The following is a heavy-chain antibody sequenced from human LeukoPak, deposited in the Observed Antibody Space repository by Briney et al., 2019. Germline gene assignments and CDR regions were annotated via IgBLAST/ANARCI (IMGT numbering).Heavy chain of an antibody. CDR1: GYTFTSYG. CDR2: ISAYNGNT. V-gene: IGHV1-18*01. Sequence: EASVKVSCKASGYTFTSYGISWVRQAPGQGFEWMGWISAYNGNTNYAQKLQGRVTMTTDTSTSTAYMELRSLRSDDTAVYYCARQGLGSSWYYFDYWGQGTLVTVSS. CDR3: ARQGLGSSWYYFDY. J-gene: IGHJ4*02. D-gene: IGHD6-13*01.